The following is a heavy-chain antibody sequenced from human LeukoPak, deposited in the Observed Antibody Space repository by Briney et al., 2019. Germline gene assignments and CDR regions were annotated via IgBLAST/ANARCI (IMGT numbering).Heavy chain of an antibody. CDR2: IIPILGIA. V-gene: IGHV1-69*04. CDR3: ARSEDSSGWYDY. J-gene: IGHJ4*02. CDR1: GGTFSSYA. D-gene: IGHD6-19*01. Sequence: SVKVSCKASGGTFSSYAISWVRQAPGQGPEWMGRIIPILGIANYAQKFQGRVTITADKSTSTAYMELSSLRSEDTAVYYCARSEDSSGWYDYWGQGTLVTVSS.